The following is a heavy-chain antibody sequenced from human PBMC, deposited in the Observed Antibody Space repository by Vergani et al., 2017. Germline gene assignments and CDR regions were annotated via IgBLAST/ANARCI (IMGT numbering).Heavy chain of an antibody. CDR2: IYSGGST. D-gene: IGHD1-26*01. CDR3: ASGRRTLGFDY. Sequence: EVQLLESGGGLVQPGGSLRLSCAASGFTFSDYYMSWIRQAPGKGLEWVSVIYSGGSTYYADSVKGRFTISRDNSKNTLYLQMNSLRAEDTAVYYCASGRRTLGFDYWGQGTLVTVSS. CDR1: GFTFSDYY. J-gene: IGHJ4*02. V-gene: IGHV3-66*02.